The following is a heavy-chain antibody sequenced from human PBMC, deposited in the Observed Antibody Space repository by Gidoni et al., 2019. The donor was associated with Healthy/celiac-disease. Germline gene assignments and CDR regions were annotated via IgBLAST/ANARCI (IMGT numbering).Heavy chain of an antibody. CDR2: ISSSSSTI. CDR1: GFTFSSYS. CDR3: ARDGIAAFDY. V-gene: IGHV3-48*01. D-gene: IGHD6-13*01. J-gene: IGHJ4*02. Sequence: EVQLVESGGGLVQPGGSLRLSCAASGFTFSSYSMNWVRQAPGKGLVWGSYISSSSSTIYYADSVKGRFTISRDNAKNSLYLQMNSLRAEDTAVYYCARDGIAAFDYWGQGTLVTVSS.